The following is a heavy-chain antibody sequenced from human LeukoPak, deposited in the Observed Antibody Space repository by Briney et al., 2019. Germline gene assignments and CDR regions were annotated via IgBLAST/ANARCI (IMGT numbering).Heavy chain of an antibody. V-gene: IGHV4-34*01. CDR1: GGSFSGYY. CDR3: ASRSRSIDSSGYFSY. Sequence: RSSETLSLTCAVYGGSFSGYYWSWIRQPPGKGLEWIGEINHSGSTNYHPSLKSRVTISVDTSKNQFSLKLSSVTAADTAVYYCASRSRSIDSSGYFSYWGQGTLVTVSS. D-gene: IGHD3-22*01. J-gene: IGHJ4*02. CDR2: INHSGST.